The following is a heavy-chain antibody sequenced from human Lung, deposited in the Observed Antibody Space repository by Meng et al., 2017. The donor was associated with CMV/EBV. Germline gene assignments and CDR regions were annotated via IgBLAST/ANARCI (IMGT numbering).Heavy chain of an antibody. V-gene: IGHV3-30*02. J-gene: IGHJ6*02. Sequence: GESLKISCEASGFAFNSYGMHWVRQAPGKGLAWVAFIQYDGSNKYYADSVKGRFTISRDNSKNTLYVQMNSLRAEDTAVYYCAKDREQWWWGYYGRDIWGQGTTVXVSS. CDR1: GFAFNSYG. D-gene: IGHD2-15*01. CDR2: IQYDGSNK. CDR3: AKDREQWWWGYYGRDI.